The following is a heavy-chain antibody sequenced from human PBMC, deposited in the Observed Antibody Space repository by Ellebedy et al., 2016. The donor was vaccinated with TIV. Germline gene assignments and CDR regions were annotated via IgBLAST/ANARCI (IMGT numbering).Heavy chain of an antibody. Sequence: PGGSLRLSCEVSGFIISDDWMSWVRQAPGKGLEWVAHINPDGSAEYYVDSVKGRFSISRDNAKRSLFLQMNSLRVDDPAVYYCVTWDQDYGRWGQGSLVTISS. V-gene: IGHV3-7*03. CDR2: INPDGSAE. D-gene: IGHD3-10*01. J-gene: IGHJ4*02. CDR3: VTWDQDYGR. CDR1: GFIISDDW.